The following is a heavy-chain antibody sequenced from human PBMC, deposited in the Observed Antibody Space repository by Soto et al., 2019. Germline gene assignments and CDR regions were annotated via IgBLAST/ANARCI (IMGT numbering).Heavy chain of an antibody. J-gene: IGHJ3*01. D-gene: IGHD3-10*01. Sequence: QVLLVQSGTEVKKPGSSVKVSCQASGGTSSDYALTWVRQAPGQGLEWIGGIIPIFGTANYAQRFQGRVSITADESSSTAYMELSSLKSEDTAVYYCAGSFKYGSGTFDALDVWGHGTMVMVSS. V-gene: IGHV1-69*01. CDR2: IIPIFGTA. CDR1: GGTSSDYA. CDR3: AGSFKYGSGTFDALDV.